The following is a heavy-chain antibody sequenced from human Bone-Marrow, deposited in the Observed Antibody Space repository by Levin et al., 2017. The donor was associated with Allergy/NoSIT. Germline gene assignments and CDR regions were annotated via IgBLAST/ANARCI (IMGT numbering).Heavy chain of an antibody. D-gene: IGHD2-8*01. CDR3: ASSRILNEYPRFDY. CDR2: INHSGST. Sequence: SQTLSLTCAVYGGSFSGYYWSWIRQPPGKGLEWIGEINHSGSTNYNPSLKSRVTISVDTSKNQFSLKLSSVTAADTAVYYCASSRILNEYPRFDYWGQGTLVTVSS. CDR1: GGSFSGYY. J-gene: IGHJ4*02. V-gene: IGHV4-34*01.